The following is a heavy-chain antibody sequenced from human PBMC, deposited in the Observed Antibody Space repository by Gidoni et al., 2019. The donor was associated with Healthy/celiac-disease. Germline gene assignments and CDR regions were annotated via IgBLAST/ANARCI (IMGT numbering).Heavy chain of an antibody. V-gene: IGHV3-30*19. CDR3: ARGSSAYVNY. J-gene: IGHJ4*02. CDR2: ISYDGTNK. D-gene: IGHD5-12*01. Sequence: QVQLVESGGGVVQPGGSLRFPFAASGFTFSSYAMHWFRQAPGQGLEWVALISYDGTNKYCSDSVKGRFTISRDNSKNTLYLQMNSLRGEDTAVYYCARGSSAYVNYWGQGTLVTVSS. CDR1: GFTFSSYA.